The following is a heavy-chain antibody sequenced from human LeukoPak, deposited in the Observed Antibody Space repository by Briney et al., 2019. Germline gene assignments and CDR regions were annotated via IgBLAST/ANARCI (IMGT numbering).Heavy chain of an antibody. V-gene: IGHV5-51*01. D-gene: IGHD2-2*01. Sequence: GSSLKDSRGGSGYSITTYWSGWLRQMPGKGLEWMGIIYPGDSDTRYTPSFQGQVTLSADKSINTAYLQWSSLKASDTAMYYCARRQGCSSTSCPPDYWGQGTLVTVSP. J-gene: IGHJ4*02. CDR1: GYSITTYW. CDR2: IYPGDSDT. CDR3: ARRQGCSSTSCPPDY.